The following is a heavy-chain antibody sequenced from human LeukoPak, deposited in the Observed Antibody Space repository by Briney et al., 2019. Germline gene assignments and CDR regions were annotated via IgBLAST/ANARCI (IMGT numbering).Heavy chain of an antibody. CDR3: ARHLRRSKGAGWYYYYYYMDV. D-gene: IGHD5/OR15-5a*01. J-gene: IGHJ6*03. V-gene: IGHV4-38-2*02. CDR2: IYHSGST. CDR1: GYSISSGYY. Sequence: NSSETLSLTCTVSGYSISSGYYWGWIRQPPGKGLEWIGSIYHSGSTYYNPSLKSRVTISVDTSKNQFSLKLSSVTAADTAVYYCARHLRRSKGAGWYYYYYYMDVWGKGTTVTISS.